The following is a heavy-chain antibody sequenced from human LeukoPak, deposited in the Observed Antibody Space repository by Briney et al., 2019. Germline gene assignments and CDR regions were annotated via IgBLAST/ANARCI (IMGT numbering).Heavy chain of an antibody. D-gene: IGHD3-22*01. J-gene: IGHJ4*02. CDR1: GGSFRGYY. CDR3: ARYYYDSSGYSQYYFDY. CDR2: INHSGST. V-gene: IGHV4-34*01. Sequence: PSETLSLTCAVYGGSFRGYYWSWIRQPPGKGLEWIGEINHSGSTNYNPSLKSRVTISVDTSKNQLSLKLSSVTAADTAVYYCARYYYDSSGYSQYYFDYWGQGTLVTVSS.